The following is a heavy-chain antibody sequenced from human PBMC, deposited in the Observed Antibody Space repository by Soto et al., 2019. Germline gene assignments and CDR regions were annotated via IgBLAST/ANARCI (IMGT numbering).Heavy chain of an antibody. V-gene: IGHV4-34*01. CDR3: ARGLVVPAAPPNWFDP. J-gene: IGHJ5*02. CDR2: INHSGST. D-gene: IGHD2-2*01. CDR1: GGSFSGYY. Sequence: QVQLQQWGAGLLKPSETLSLTCAVYGGSFSGYYWSWIRQPPGKGLEWIGEINHSGSTNYNPSLKSRVTISVDTSKNQFSLKLSSVTAADTALYYCARGLVVPAAPPNWFDPWGQGTLVTVSS.